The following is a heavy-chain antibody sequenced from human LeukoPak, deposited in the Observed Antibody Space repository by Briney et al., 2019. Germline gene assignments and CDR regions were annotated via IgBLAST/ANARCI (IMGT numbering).Heavy chain of an antibody. CDR3: ARPPLNYYDSSGYNSFAFDI. J-gene: IGHJ3*02. Sequence: ASVKVSCKASGGTFSSYAISWVRQAPGQGLEWMGGIIPIFGTANYAQKFQGRVTITADESTSTAYMELSSLRSEDTAVYYCARPPLNYYDSSGYNSFAFDIWGQGTMVTVSS. CDR1: GGTFSSYA. D-gene: IGHD3-22*01. V-gene: IGHV1-69*01. CDR2: IIPIFGTA.